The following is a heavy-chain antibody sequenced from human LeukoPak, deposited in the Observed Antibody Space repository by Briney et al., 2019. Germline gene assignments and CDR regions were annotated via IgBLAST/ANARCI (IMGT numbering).Heavy chain of an antibody. Sequence: GRSLRLSCGASGFTFSTYWMSWVRQAPGKGLEWVANTKKDGSEKYYVDSVKGRFTISRDNAKNSLYLQMNSLRVEDTAVYYCVREGYFVFDFWGQGALVTVSS. CDR1: GFTFSTYW. D-gene: IGHD2-21*01. CDR3: VREGYFVFDF. J-gene: IGHJ4*02. CDR2: TKKDGSEK. V-gene: IGHV3-7*01.